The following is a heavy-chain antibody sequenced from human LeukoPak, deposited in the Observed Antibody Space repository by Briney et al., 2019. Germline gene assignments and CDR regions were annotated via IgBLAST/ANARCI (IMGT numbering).Heavy chain of an antibody. CDR3: ARDKSHCSGGSCYYYGMDV. D-gene: IGHD2-15*01. J-gene: IGHJ6*02. V-gene: IGHV4-34*01. CDR1: GGSFSGYY. Sequence: SETLSLTCAVYGGSFSGYYWSWIRQPPGKGLEWIGEINHSGSTNYNPSLKSRVTISVDRSKNQFSLKLSSVTAADTAVYYCARDKSHCSGGSCYYYGMDVWGQGTTVTVSS. CDR2: INHSGST.